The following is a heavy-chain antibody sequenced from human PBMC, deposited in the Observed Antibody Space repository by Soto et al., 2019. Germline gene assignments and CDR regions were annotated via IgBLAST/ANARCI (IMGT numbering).Heavy chain of an antibody. CDR2: IYYSGST. Sequence: SETLSLTCTVSGASISSYYWSWIRQPPGKGLEWIGYIYYSGSTNYNPSLKSRVTISVDTSKNQFSLKLSSVTAADTAVYYCARLDYYYYYMDVWGKGTTVTVSS. CDR3: ARLDYYYYYMDV. CDR1: GASISSYY. V-gene: IGHV4-59*08. J-gene: IGHJ6*03.